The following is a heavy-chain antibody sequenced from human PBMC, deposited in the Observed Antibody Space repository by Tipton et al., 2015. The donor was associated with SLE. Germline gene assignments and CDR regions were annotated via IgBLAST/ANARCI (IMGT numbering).Heavy chain of an antibody. Sequence: TLSLTCAVYGGSFNGYYWSWIRQPPGKGLEWIGEINHSGSTNYNPSLESRVTISVDTSKNQFSLKLSSVTAADTAVYYCARDLSSSGISDYWGQGTLVTVSS. CDR3: ARDLSSSGISDY. CDR1: GGSFNGYY. V-gene: IGHV4-34*01. CDR2: INHSGST. J-gene: IGHJ4*02. D-gene: IGHD6-19*01.